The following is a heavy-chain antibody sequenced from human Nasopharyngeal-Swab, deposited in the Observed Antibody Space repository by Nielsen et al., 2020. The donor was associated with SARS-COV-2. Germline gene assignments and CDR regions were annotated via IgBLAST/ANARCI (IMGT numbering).Heavy chain of an antibody. CDR2: ISGSGHRT. CDR3: AKDFRHNYDYWSGYFTN. D-gene: IGHD3-3*01. Sequence: GGSLRLSCVASGFTFSSCAMTWVHQAPGKGLQWLSTISGSGHRTYYADSVKGRFTISRDNSQNTLYLQMNSLRAEDTAVYYCAKDFRHNYDYWSGYFTNWGQGTLVTVSS. V-gene: IGHV3-23*01. CDR1: GFTFSSCA. J-gene: IGHJ4*02.